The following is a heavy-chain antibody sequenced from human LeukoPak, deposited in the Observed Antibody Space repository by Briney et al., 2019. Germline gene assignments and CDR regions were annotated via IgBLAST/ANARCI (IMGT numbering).Heavy chain of an antibody. V-gene: IGHV3-23*01. CDR1: GISLSNYG. CDR2: ISERGGGT. J-gene: IGHJ4*02. CDR3: AKRGVVIRGILVIGYHQEAYHYDF. Sequence: GGSLRLSCVVSGISLSNYGMTWVRQAPGKGLEWVSYISERGGGTTYADSVKGRFNISRDTSLNTLYLQMNNLRADDTAVYFCAKRGVVIRGILVIGYHQEAYHYDFWGQGVLVTVSS. D-gene: IGHD3-10*01.